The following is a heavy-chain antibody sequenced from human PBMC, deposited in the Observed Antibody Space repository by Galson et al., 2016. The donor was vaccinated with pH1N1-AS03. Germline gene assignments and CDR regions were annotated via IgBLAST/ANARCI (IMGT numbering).Heavy chain of an antibody. D-gene: IGHD3-16*01. CDR2: IYGGGDT. Sequence: SLRLSCAASGFTINNNYMSWVRQAPGKGLEWVSVIYGGGDTFYADSVKGRFTISRDNAKNTVYLQMNSLRVEDKAVYYCEREPWGSTQGEYWGQGTLVTVSS. CDR1: GFTINNNY. CDR3: EREPWGSTQGEY. V-gene: IGHV3-53*01. J-gene: IGHJ4*02.